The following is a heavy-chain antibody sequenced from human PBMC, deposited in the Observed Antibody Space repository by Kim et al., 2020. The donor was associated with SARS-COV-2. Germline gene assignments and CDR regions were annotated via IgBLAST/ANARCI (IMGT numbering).Heavy chain of an antibody. D-gene: IGHD3-10*01. J-gene: IGHJ6*01. CDR1: GFTFSSYA. CDR3: ARGLLWFGELLWYYYYG. V-gene: IGHV3-30*04. CDR2: ISYDGSNK. Sequence: GGSLRLSCAASGFTFSSYAMHWVRQAPGKGLEWVAVISYDGSNKYYADSVKGRFTISRDNSKNTLYLQMNSLRAEDTAVYYCARGLLWFGELLWYYYYG.